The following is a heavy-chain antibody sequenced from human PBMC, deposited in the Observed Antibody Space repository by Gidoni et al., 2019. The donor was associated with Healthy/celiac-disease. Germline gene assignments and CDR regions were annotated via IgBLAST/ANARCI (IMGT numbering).Heavy chain of an antibody. CDR2: ISYDGSNK. J-gene: IGHJ6*02. CDR3: ARADGVVGRYYYYYYGMDV. D-gene: IGHD3-3*01. Sequence: QVQLVESGGGVVQPGRSLRLSCAASGFTFSSSAMHWVRQAPGKGLEWVAVISYDGSNKYYADSVKGRFTISRDNSKNTLYLQMNSLRAEDTAVYYCARADGVVGRYYYYYYGMDVWGQGTTVTVSS. CDR1: GFTFSSSA. V-gene: IGHV3-30-3*01.